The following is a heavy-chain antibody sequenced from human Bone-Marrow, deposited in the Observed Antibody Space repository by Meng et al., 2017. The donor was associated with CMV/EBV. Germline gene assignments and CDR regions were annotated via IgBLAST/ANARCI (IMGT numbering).Heavy chain of an antibody. J-gene: IGHJ5*02. CDR3: ARVGIAARLGWFDP. D-gene: IGHD6-6*01. V-gene: IGHV3-30-3*01. Sequence: GESLKISCAASGFTFSDFTKYALHWVRQAPGKGLEWVAYISYDGSNKFYADSVKGRFTISRDNSKNTLYLQMNSLRVEDTAVYYCARVGIAARLGWFDPWGQGTLVTVSS. CDR1: GFTFSDFTKYA. CDR2: ISYDGSNK.